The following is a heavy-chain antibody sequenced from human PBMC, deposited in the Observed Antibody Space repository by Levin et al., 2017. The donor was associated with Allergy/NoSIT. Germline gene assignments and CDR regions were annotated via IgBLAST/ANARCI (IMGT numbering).Heavy chain of an antibody. Sequence: SETLSLTCTVSGGSISSSSYYWGWIRQPPGKGLEWIGSIYYSGSTYYNPSLKSRVTISVDTSKNQFSLKLSSVTAADTAVYYCARLKLGAPDILTGTNWFDPWGQGTLVTVSS. CDR3: ARLKLGAPDILTGTNWFDP. J-gene: IGHJ5*02. D-gene: IGHD3-9*01. V-gene: IGHV4-39*01. CDR2: IYYSGST. CDR1: GGSISSSSYY.